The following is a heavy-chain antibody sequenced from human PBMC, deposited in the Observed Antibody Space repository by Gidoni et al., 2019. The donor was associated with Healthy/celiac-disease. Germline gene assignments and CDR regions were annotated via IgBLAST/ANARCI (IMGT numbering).Heavy chain of an antibody. Sequence: VQLVPSWAEVTKPGASVNVSCKASGYTFTGYYMHWVRQAPGQGLEWMGWINPNSGGTNYAQKFQGRVTMTRETSIRTAYMELSRLRSDDTAVYYCASYDGSGRTDYWGQGTLVTVSS. CDR3: ASYDGSGRTDY. D-gene: IGHD3-10*01. CDR2: INPNSGGT. V-gene: IGHV1-2*02. J-gene: IGHJ4*02. CDR1: GYTFTGYY.